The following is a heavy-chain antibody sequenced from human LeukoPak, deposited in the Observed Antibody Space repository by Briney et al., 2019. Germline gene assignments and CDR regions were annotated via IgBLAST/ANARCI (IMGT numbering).Heavy chain of an antibody. Sequence: GGSLRLSCAASGFTFINAWMSWVHQAPGKGLEWVGRIKSKTDGGTTDYATPVKGRFTISRDDSKNTLYLQINSLKTEDTAVYYCTRRGYSPFDFWGQGTLVTVSS. CDR3: TRRGYSPFDF. CDR1: GFTFINAW. CDR2: IKSKTDGGTT. J-gene: IGHJ4*02. V-gene: IGHV3-15*01. D-gene: IGHD5-18*01.